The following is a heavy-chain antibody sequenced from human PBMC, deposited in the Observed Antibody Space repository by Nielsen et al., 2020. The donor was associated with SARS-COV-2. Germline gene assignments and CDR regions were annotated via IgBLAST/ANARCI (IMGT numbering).Heavy chain of an antibody. D-gene: IGHD6-6*01. CDR3: AGDSAGLANLLDP. V-gene: IGHV1-69*13. J-gene: IGHJ5*02. CDR2: TNPVFGTT. Sequence: SVNVSCKASGDTNAINWVRQAPGQGLEWVGRTNPVFGTTNYGQKFQGRVAITADESTNTVYLELRSLRSEDTAMYFCAGDSAGLANLLDPWGQGTLVSVSS. CDR1: GDTNA.